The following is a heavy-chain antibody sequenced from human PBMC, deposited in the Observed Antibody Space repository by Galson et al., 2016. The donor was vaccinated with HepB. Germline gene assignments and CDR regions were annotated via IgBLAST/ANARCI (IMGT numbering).Heavy chain of an antibody. V-gene: IGHV1-69*13. J-gene: IGHJ4*02. D-gene: IGHD4-17*01. CDR2: IITNFGTT. CDR3: ARDLDSDDFSSGGNYY. CDR1: GGTFSNYV. Sequence: SVKVSCKASGGTFSNYVLSWIRQAPGQGLEWMGGIITNFGTTTYAHRFQGRIPITADDSATTAYMELSSLRSEDTAVYFCARDLDSDDFSSGGNYYWGQGTLVTVSS.